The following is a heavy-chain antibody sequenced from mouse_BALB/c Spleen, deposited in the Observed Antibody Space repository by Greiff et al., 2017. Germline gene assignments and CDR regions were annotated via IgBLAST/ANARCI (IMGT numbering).Heavy chain of an antibody. CDR2: IHYSGST. CDR1: GYSITSGYS. J-gene: IGHJ1*01. CDR3: ARDYYGSSYPYWYFDV. V-gene: IGHV3-1*02. D-gene: IGHD1-1*01. Sequence: EVQLVESGPDLVKPSQSLSLTCTVTGYSITSGYSWPWIRQFPGNKLEWMGYIHYSGSTNYNPSLKSRISITRDTSKNQFFLQLNSVTTEDTATYYCARDYYGSSYPYWYFDVWGAGTTVTVSS.